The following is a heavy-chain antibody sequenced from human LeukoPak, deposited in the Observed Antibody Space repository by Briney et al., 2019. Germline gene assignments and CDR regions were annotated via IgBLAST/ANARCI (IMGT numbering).Heavy chain of an antibody. Sequence: SETLSLTCAVYGGSFSGYYWSWIRQPPGKGLEWIGEISHSGSTNYNPSHKSRVTISVDTSKNQFSLKLSSVTAADTAVYYCAREVGVVPRGWFDPWGQGTLVTVSS. V-gene: IGHV4-34*01. D-gene: IGHD3-3*01. CDR1: GGSFSGYY. J-gene: IGHJ5*02. CDR3: AREVGVVPRGWFDP. CDR2: ISHSGST.